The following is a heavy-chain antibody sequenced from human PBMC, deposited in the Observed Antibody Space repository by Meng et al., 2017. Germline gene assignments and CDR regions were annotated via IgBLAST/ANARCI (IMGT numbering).Heavy chain of an antibody. CDR2: ISTTGSSI. J-gene: IGHJ5*02. D-gene: IGHD2/OR15-2a*01. Sequence: VELGESGGGLVKAGGSLRLSCVASGVTFRDYYMTWIRQAAGKGLEWVSSISTTGSSIYYADSVKGRFSISRDNAENSLYLQINSLRVEDTAVYYCARDHGFLNWFDPWGQGTLVTVSS. V-gene: IGHV3-11*04. CDR3: ARDHGFLNWFDP. CDR1: GVTFRDYY.